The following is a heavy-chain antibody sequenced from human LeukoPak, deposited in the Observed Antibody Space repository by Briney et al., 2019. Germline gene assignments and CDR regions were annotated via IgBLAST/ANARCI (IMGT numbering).Heavy chain of an antibody. CDR2: ISAYNGNT. Sequence: ASVKVSCKASGYTFTSYGISWVRQAPGQGLAWMGWISAYNGNTNYAQKLQGRVTMTTDTSTSTAYMELRSLRSDDTAVYYCARVAPSYVWGSYRFYYFDYWGQGTLVTVSS. J-gene: IGHJ4*02. CDR3: ARVAPSYVWGSYRFYYFDY. D-gene: IGHD3-16*02. CDR1: GYTFTSYG. V-gene: IGHV1-18*01.